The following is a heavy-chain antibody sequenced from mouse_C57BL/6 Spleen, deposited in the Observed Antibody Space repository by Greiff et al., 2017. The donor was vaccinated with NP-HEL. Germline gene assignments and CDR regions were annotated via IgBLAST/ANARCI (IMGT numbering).Heavy chain of an antibody. CDR2: ISDGGSYT. CDR3: ARDYYGSSYRYFDV. Sequence: EVKLMESGVGLVKPGGSLKLSCAASGFTFSSYAMSWVRLTPEKRLQWVATISDGGSYTYDPDNVKGRFTSFRDNAKNNLYLQMSHLKSEDTAMYDCARDYYGSSYRYFDVWGTGTTVTVSS. V-gene: IGHV5-4*01. D-gene: IGHD1-1*01. J-gene: IGHJ1*03. CDR1: GFTFSSYA.